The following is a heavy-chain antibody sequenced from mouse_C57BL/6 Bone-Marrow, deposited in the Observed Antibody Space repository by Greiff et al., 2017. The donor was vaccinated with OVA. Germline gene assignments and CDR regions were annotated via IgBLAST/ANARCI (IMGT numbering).Heavy chain of an antibody. CDR2: LNPYNGGT. Sequence: EVQLQQSGPVLVKPGASVKMSCKASGYTFTDYYMNWVKQSHGKSLEWIGVLNPYNGGTSYNQKFKGKATLTVDKSSSTAYMELNSLTSEDSAVYYCARDSNYSLFAYWGQVTLVTVSA. J-gene: IGHJ3*01. CDR3: ARDSNYSLFAY. D-gene: IGHD2-5*01. V-gene: IGHV1-19*01. CDR1: GYTFTDYY.